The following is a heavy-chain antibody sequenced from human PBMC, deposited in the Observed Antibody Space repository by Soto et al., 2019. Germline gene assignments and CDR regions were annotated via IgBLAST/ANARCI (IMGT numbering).Heavy chain of an antibody. CDR1: GGSISSSSYY. Sequence: QLQLQESGPGLVKPSETLSLTCTVSGGSISSSSYYWGWIRQPPGKGLEWIGSIYYSGSTYYNPSLKRPVTISVDTSQNQFSLKLSSVTAADTAVYYCARKAVVTTFDYWGQGTLVTVSS. J-gene: IGHJ4*02. CDR2: IYYSGST. V-gene: IGHV4-39*01. D-gene: IGHD4-17*01. CDR3: ARKAVVTTFDY.